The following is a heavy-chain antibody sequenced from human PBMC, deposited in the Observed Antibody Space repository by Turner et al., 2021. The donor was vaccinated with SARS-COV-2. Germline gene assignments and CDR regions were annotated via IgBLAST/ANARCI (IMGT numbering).Heavy chain of an antibody. CDR3: ARDPNAGYYYMDV. CDR2: IWYDGSNK. D-gene: IGHD2-8*01. J-gene: IGHJ6*03. Sequence: QVQLVESGGGVVQPGRSLRLSCAASGFTFSSYGMHWVRQAPGKGPEWVAVIWYDGSNKYYADSVKGRFTISRDNSKNTLYLQMNSLTAEDTAVYYCARDPNAGYYYMDVWGKGTTVTVSS. V-gene: IGHV3-33*01. CDR1: GFTFSSYG.